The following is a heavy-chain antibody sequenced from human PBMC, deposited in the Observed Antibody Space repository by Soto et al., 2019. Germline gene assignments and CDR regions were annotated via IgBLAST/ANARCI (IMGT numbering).Heavy chain of an antibody. D-gene: IGHD6-6*01. CDR2: IWYDGSNK. J-gene: IGHJ6*02. CDR3: ARLLQRSSFVNYYYGMDV. V-gene: IGHV3-33*01. Sequence: QVQLVESGGGVVQPGRSLRLSCAASGFTFSSYGMHWVRQAPGKGLEWVAVIWYDGSNKYYADSVKGRFTISRDNSKNTLYLQMNSLRAEDTAVYYCARLLQRSSFVNYYYGMDVWGQGTTVTVSS. CDR1: GFTFSSYG.